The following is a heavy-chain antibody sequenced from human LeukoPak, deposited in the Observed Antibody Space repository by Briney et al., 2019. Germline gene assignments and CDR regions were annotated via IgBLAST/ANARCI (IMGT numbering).Heavy chain of an antibody. CDR1: GGSISSSGYY. CDR2: IYYSGST. D-gene: IGHD1-26*01. J-gene: IGHJ4*02. Sequence: SETLSLTCTVSGGSISSSGYYWGWIRQPPGKGLEWIGSIYYSGSTSYYPSLKSRVTISVDTSKNQLSLKLNSVTAADTAVYYCARRYSGSPFAYWGQGTLVTVSS. V-gene: IGHV4-39*01. CDR3: ARRYSGSPFAY.